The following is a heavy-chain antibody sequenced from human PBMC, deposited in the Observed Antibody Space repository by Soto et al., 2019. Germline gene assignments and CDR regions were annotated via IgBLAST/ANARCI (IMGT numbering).Heavy chain of an antibody. J-gene: IGHJ3*01. CDR2: IRGDGGAT. V-gene: IGHV3-23*01. Sequence: EVQLLESGGGLVQPGGSLRLSCAASGFTVSDYDMGWVRQAPGKGLEWVSLIRGDGGATYHADSVEGRLTISRDTSENTGDLQMNSLRAEDTALYYCAKDRRGGEYPAFDLWGQGTMVTVSS. CDR3: AKDRRGGEYPAFDL. D-gene: IGHD2-21*01. CDR1: GFTVSDYD.